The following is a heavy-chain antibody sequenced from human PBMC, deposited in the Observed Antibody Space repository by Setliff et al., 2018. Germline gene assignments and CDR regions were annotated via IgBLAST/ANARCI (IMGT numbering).Heavy chain of an antibody. CDR1: EYTFYKHF. Sequence: ASVKVSCKASEYTFYKHFIQRLRRAPGQGLEWMGIINPSGGSTSYTQKFQGRVTMTRDTSISTAYMELSRLRSDDTAVYYCARERALLRYFDWSSYYYYYGMDVWGQGTTVTVSS. CDR2: INPSGGST. D-gene: IGHD3-9*01. J-gene: IGHJ6*02. V-gene: IGHV1-2*02. CDR3: ARERALLRYFDWSSYYYYYGMDV.